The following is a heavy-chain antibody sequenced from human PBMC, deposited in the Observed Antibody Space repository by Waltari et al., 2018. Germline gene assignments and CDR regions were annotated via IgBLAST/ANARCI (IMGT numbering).Heavy chain of an antibody. V-gene: IGHV5-51*03. CDR1: GYSFTSYW. CDR3: ARRIAVAGTGGYSDY. J-gene: IGHJ4*02. CDR2: VYPGASDT. Sequence: EVQLVQSGAEVKKPGESLKISCKGSGYSFTSYWIGWVRQMPGKGLEWVWIVYPGASDTRYRPSFQGQVTISADKSICTAYLQWSSLKTSDTSMYYCARRIAVAGTGGYSDYWGQGTLVTVSS. D-gene: IGHD6-19*01.